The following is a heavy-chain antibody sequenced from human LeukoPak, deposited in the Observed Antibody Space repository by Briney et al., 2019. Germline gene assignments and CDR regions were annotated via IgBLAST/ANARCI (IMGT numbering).Heavy chain of an antibody. CDR2: IYYGGRT. J-gene: IGHJ4*02. CDR3: ARHSLKLVDADFDY. V-gene: IGHV4-59*08. Sequence: SETLSLTCSVSGGSISSYHWSWIRQPPGKGLETIGYIYYGGRTNYNPSLKSRVTISVDTSKNQFSLTVSSVTAADTAIYYCARHSLKLVDADFDYWGQGTLVTVSS. D-gene: IGHD3-16*02. CDR1: GGSISSYH.